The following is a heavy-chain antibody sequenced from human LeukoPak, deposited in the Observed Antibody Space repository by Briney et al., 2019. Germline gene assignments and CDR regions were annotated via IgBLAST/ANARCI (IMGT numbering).Heavy chain of an antibody. CDR3: ARDIETGYDSSGYHYWSFDY. D-gene: IGHD3-22*01. CDR1: GFTFSSYA. Sequence: PGGSLRLSCAASGFTFSSYAMHWVRQAPGKGLEWVAVISYDGSNKYYADSVKGRFTISRDNSKNTLYLQMNSLRAEDTAVYYCARDIETGYDSSGYHYWSFDYWGQGTLVTVSS. V-gene: IGHV3-30*04. CDR2: ISYDGSNK. J-gene: IGHJ4*02.